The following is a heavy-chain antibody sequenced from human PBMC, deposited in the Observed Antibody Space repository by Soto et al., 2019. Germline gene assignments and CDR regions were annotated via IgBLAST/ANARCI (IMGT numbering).Heavy chain of an antibody. Sequence: ASVKVSCKASGYTFTSSGISWVRQAPGQGLEWMGWISTDNGNTKYAQHLQGRVSMTTDTSTSTAYMDLRSLRSDDTAVYYCARVQGITFFGVYSMYYYGMDVRAQRTTDTGSS. J-gene: IGHJ6*02. CDR1: GYTFTSSG. CDR3: ARVQGITFFGVYSMYYYGMDV. V-gene: IGHV1-18*01. D-gene: IGHD3-3*01. CDR2: ISTDNGNT.